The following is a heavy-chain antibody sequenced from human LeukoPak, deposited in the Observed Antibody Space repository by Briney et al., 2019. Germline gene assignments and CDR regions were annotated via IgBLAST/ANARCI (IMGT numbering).Heavy chain of an antibody. CDR2: IYYSGST. J-gene: IGHJ6*03. Sequence: SETLSLTCTVSGGSISSSSYYWGWIRQPPGKGLEWIGSIYYSGSTYYNPSLKSRVTISVDTSKNQFSLKLSSVTAADTAVYYCARGERSSSGLDYYYMDVWGKGTTVTVSS. V-gene: IGHV4-39*07. D-gene: IGHD6-6*01. CDR3: ARGERSSSGLDYYYMDV. CDR1: GGSISSSSYY.